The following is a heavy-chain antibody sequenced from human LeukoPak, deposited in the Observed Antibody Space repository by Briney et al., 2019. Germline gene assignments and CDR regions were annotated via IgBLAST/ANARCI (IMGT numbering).Heavy chain of an antibody. CDR2: ISYDGSNK. CDR1: GFTFSSYA. V-gene: IGHV3-30*04. J-gene: IGHJ4*02. CDR3: ARGGVIVGTYFDY. Sequence: GGSLRLSCAASGFTFSSYAMHWVRQAPGKGLEWVAVISYDGSNKYYADSVKGRFTISRDNSKNTLYLQMNSLRAEDTAVYYYARGGVIVGTYFDYWGQGTLVTVSS. D-gene: IGHD1-26*01.